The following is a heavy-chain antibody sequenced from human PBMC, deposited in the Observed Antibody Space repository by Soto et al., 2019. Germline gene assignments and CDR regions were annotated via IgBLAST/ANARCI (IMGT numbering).Heavy chain of an antibody. D-gene: IGHD3-3*01. J-gene: IGHJ4*02. CDR2: IKRDGSEK. Sequence: HPGGSLRLSCAASGFTFGNNWMSWVRQAPGKGLEWVANIKRDGSEKYYVDSVKGRFAISRENAKNTLYLQMNSLRADDTAVYYCASLEWESSGYADYWGQGTLVTVSS. CDR1: GFTFGNNW. V-gene: IGHV3-7*03. CDR3: ASLEWESSGYADY.